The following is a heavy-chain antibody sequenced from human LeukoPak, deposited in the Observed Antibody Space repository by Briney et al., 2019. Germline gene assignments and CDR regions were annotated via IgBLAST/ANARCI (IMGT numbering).Heavy chain of an antibody. CDR3: ARDGRRVTTQFYYYGIDL. Sequence: QPGGSLRLSCAASGFTFSSYWMHWVRQAPGKGLVWVSLINSDGSSTKYADSVKGRFTVSRDNAKNTLYLQMNSLRAEDAALYHCARDGRRVTTQFYYYGIDLWGQGTTVTVSS. CDR2: INSDGSST. CDR1: GFTFSSYW. V-gene: IGHV3-74*03. D-gene: IGHD1-26*01. J-gene: IGHJ6*02.